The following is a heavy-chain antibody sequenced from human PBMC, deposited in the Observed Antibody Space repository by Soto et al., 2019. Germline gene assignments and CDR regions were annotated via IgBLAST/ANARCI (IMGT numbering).Heavy chain of an antibody. D-gene: IGHD3-3*01. CDR3: ARGRTIFGVVGSYFDY. CDR1: GGSFSGYY. CDR2: INHSGST. Sequence: LETLSLTCAVYGGSFSGYYWSWIRQPPGKGLEWIGEINHSGSTNYNPSLKSRVTISVDTSKNQFSLKLSSVTAADTAVYYCARGRTIFGVVGSYFDYWGQGTMVTVSS. J-gene: IGHJ4*02. V-gene: IGHV4-34*01.